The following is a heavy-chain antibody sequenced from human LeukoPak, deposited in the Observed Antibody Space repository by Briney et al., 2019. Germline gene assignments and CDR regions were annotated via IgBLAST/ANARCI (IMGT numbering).Heavy chain of an antibody. CDR3: ARGGKSSGWIFYAFDI. CDR1: GGTFSSYA. V-gene: IGHV1-69*04. J-gene: IGHJ3*02. CDR2: IIPILGIA. Sequence: GASVKVSCKASGGTFSSYAISWVRQAPGQGLEWMGRIIPILGIANYAQKFQGRVTITADKSTSTAYMELSSLRSEDTAVYYCARGGKSSGWIFYAFDIWGQGTMVTVS. D-gene: IGHD6-19*01.